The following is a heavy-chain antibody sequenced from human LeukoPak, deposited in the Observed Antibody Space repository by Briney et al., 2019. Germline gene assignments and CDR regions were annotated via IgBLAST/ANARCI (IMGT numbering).Heavy chain of an antibody. Sequence: GRSLRLSCAASGFTFSSYWMHWVRQAPGKGLVWVSRINSDGSSTSYADSVKGRFTISRDNAKNTLYLQMNSLRAEDTAVYYCAKSRGYSYDAFDIWGQGTMVTVSS. CDR1: GFTFSSYW. D-gene: IGHD5-18*01. CDR3: AKSRGYSYDAFDI. J-gene: IGHJ3*02. CDR2: INSDGSST. V-gene: IGHV3-74*01.